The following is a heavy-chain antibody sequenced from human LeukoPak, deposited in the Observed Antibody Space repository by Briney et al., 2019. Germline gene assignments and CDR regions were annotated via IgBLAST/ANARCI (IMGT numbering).Heavy chain of an antibody. D-gene: IGHD5-18*01. CDR3: AKDPPPVQVWLKVRNNWFDP. CDR2: IGGSGDST. Sequence: GGSLRLPCAASGFTLRRYDTRWVRDATGEGLEWVSSIGGSGDSTYYRDSVKGSFTISRDNPESTLYLQMKCLRAEDTAVYYCAKDPPPVQVWLKVRNNWFDPWGQGTLVTV. J-gene: IGHJ5*02. V-gene: IGHV3-23*01. CDR1: GFTLRRYD.